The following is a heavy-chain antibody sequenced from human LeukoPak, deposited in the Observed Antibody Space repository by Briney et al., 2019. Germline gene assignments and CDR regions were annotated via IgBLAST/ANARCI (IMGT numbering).Heavy chain of an antibody. J-gene: IGHJ4*02. CDR2: INPNSGGT. V-gene: IGHV1-2*02. Sequence: ASVKVSCKASGYTFTGYYLHWVRQAPGQGLEWMGWINPNSGGTNYAQKFQGRVTMTRDTSISTAYMELSRLRSDDTAVYYCARVGGSYRAHFDYWGQGTLVTVSS. D-gene: IGHD1-26*01. CDR3: ARVGGSYRAHFDY. CDR1: GYTFTGYY.